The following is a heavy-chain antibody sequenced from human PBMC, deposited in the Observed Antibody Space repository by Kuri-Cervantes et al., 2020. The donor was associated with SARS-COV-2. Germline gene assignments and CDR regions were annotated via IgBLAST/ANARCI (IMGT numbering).Heavy chain of an antibody. D-gene: IGHD6-6*01. CDR1: GFTVSSNY. Sequence: GGSLRLSCAASGFTVSSNYMSWVRQAPGKGLEWVSVIYSGGSTYYADSVKGRFTISRDNSKNTLYLQMNSLRAEDTAVYYCAREEDSSSSSLFDYWGQGTLVTVSS. J-gene: IGHJ4*02. CDR3: AREEDSSSSSLFDY. CDR2: IYSGGST. V-gene: IGHV3-66*01.